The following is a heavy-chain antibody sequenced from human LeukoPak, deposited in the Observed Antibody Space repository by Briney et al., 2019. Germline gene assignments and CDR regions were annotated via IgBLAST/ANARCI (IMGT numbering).Heavy chain of an antibody. J-gene: IGHJ3*01. D-gene: IGHD3-9*01. CDR3: ARDRYDIVTGYNPLGAFDL. Sequence: GRSLRLSCAASGFTSTNYWMPWVRLDPEKGLVWVSRINIDGSSISYVDSVKGRFTISRDNAKNTLYLQMNSLRAEDTAVYYCARDRYDIVTGYNPLGAFDLWGQGTMVTVSS. CDR1: GFTSTNYW. CDR2: INIDGSSI. V-gene: IGHV3-74*01.